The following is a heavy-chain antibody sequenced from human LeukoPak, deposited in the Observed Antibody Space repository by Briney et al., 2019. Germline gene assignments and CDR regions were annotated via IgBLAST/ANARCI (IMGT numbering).Heavy chain of an antibody. CDR1: GLTLSNNY. CDR3: ARDSDGSSGLDY. CDR2: LYSGGST. V-gene: IGHV3-53*01. J-gene: IGHJ4*02. D-gene: IGHD3-22*01. Sequence: GESLRLSCAASGLTLSNNYMTWVRQAPGKGLEWVSVLYSGGSTYYADSVKGRFIISRDNSKNTLFLQMNSLRAEDTAVYYCARDSDGSSGLDYWGQGTLVTVSS.